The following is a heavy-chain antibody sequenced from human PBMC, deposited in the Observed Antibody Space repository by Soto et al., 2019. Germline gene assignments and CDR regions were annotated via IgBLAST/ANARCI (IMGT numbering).Heavy chain of an antibody. J-gene: IGHJ2*01. D-gene: IGHD2-15*01. V-gene: IGHV3-23*01. Sequence: EVQLLESGGGLVQPGGSLRLSCAASEFTFSSHAMTWVRQAPGKGLEWVSTVDGGGSITYYADSVKGRFTISRDNSKNTLSLQTNSLRAEDTAMYYGAKDGDTNGYSQGYFARWGRGTLVNVSS. CDR2: VDGGGSIT. CDR1: EFTFSSHA. CDR3: AKDGDTNGYSQGYFAR.